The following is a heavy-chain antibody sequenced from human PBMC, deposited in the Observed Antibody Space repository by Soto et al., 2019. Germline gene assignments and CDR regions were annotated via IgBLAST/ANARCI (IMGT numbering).Heavy chain of an antibody. Sequence: QVQLQESGPGLVKPSQTLSLTCTVSGGSISSGDYYWSWIRQPPGKGLEWIGYIYYSGSTYYNPSLKRRVTISVDTSKNQFSLKLSSVTAADTAVYYCARFRTMITERHGMDVWGQGTTVTVSS. CDR3: ARFRTMITERHGMDV. D-gene: IGHD3-16*01. V-gene: IGHV4-30-4*01. CDR1: GGSISSGDYY. J-gene: IGHJ6*02. CDR2: IYYSGST.